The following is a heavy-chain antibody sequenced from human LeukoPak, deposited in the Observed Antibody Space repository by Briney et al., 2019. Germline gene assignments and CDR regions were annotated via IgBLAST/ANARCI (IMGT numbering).Heavy chain of an antibody. CDR1: GFTLGDHA. CDR2: IRSNAYRGTT. CDR3: SRGPIQLWVHNGMDV. J-gene: IGHJ6*02. D-gene: IGHD5-18*01. V-gene: IGHV3-49*04. Sequence: PGGSLRLSCTTSGFTLGDHAMSWVRQAPGKGLEWVGFIRSNAYRGTTEYAAPVKGRLTISRDDSKSVVYLQMNGLKSEDTAVYYCSRGPIQLWVHNGMDVWGQGTTVTVSS.